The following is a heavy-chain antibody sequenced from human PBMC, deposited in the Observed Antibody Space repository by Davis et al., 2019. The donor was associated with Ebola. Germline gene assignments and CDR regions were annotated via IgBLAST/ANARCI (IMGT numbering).Heavy chain of an antibody. V-gene: IGHV3-23*01. CDR1: GFTFSTYA. CDR3: AKDRSVSRSPAAILDY. CDR2: FGGGGAST. D-gene: IGHD5/OR15-5a*01. J-gene: IGHJ4*02. Sequence: GGSLRLSCVASGFTFSTYAMSWVRQAPGKGLEWVSSFGGGGASTYYADSVRGRFTISRDNSKNMLYLQMSSLRADDTAIYYCAKDRSVSRSPAAILDYWGQGTLVTVSS.